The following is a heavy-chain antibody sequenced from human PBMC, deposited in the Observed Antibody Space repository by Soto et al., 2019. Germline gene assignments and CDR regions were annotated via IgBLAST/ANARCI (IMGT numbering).Heavy chain of an antibody. CDR1: GGSISSSNHY. D-gene: IGHD3-3*01. Sequence: SETLSLTCTVSGGSISSSNHYWGWIRQPPGKGLEWVGNIYYSGSTNYNPSLKSRVTISVDTSKNQFSLKLSSVTAADTAVYYCARTYDFWSGYFFDYWGQGNLVTVS. V-gene: IGHV4-39*07. CDR2: IYYSGST. J-gene: IGHJ4*02. CDR3: ARTYDFWSGYFFDY.